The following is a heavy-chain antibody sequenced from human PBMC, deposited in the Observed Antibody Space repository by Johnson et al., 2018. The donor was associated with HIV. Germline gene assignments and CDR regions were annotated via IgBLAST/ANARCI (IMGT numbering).Heavy chain of an antibody. V-gene: IGHV3-30*03. CDR2: ISYDGSNK. Sequence: QEQLVESGGGVVQPGRSLRLSCAASGFTFSSYGMHWVRQAPGKGLEWVAVISYDGSNKYYADSVKGRFTISRDKSKNTLYLQMNSLRADDTAVYYCARTTRMVGAFDIWGQGTMVTVSS. CDR1: GFTFSSYG. D-gene: IGHD2-15*01. CDR3: ARTTRMVGAFDI. J-gene: IGHJ3*02.